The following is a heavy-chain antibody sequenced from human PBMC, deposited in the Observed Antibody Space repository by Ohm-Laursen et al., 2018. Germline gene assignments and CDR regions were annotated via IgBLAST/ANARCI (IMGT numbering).Heavy chain of an antibody. CDR1: GASISSYY. J-gene: IGHJ6*02. D-gene: IGHD5-12*01. CDR3: ARSYEYYYYGMDV. CDR2: IYYSGST. V-gene: IGHV4-59*01. Sequence: SETLSLTCTVSGASISSYYWSWIRQPPGKGLEWIGYIYYSGSTNYNPSLKSRVTISVDTSKNQFSLKLSSVTAADTAVYYCARSYEYYYYGMDVWGQGTTVTVSS.